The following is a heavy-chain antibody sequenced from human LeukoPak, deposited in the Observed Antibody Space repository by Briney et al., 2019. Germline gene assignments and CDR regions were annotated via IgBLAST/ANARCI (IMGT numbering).Heavy chain of an antibody. Sequence: PGGSLRLSCAASGFTFSSYAMHWVRQAPGKGLEYVSAISSNGGSTYYANSVKGRFTISRDNSKNTLYLQMGSLRAEDMAVYYCARGLPYYDFWSGQSPFDPWGQGTLVTVSS. CDR1: GFTFSSYA. CDR3: ARGLPYYDFWSGQSPFDP. V-gene: IGHV3-64*01. CDR2: ISSNGGST. J-gene: IGHJ5*02. D-gene: IGHD3-3*01.